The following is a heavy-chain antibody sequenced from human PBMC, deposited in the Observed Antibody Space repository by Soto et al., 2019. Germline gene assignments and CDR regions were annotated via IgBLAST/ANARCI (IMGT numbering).Heavy chain of an antibody. CDR1: GFTISRDA. Sequence: GGSLRLSCAASGFTISRDAMSWFRQAPGKGLEWVAAISDRGDTTHYADSVKGRFTISRDTSKNTLYLQMNTLRAEDTAVYYCAKDKPGTTSFDYWGRGTLVTVSS. J-gene: IGHJ4*02. CDR2: ISDRGDTT. CDR3: AKDKPGTTSFDY. V-gene: IGHV3-23*01. D-gene: IGHD1-1*01.